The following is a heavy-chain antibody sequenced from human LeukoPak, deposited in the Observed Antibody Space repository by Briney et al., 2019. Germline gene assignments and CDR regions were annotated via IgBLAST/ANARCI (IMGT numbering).Heavy chain of an antibody. CDR1: GFTFSSYA. D-gene: IGHD2-21*01. V-gene: IGHV3-23*01. CDR2: TSGSGGST. Sequence: PGGSLRLSCAASGFTFSSYAMSWVRQAPGKGLEWVSATSGSGGSTYYADSVKGRFTISRDNSKNTLYLQMNSLRAEDTAVYYCAKGPPRVILGYYYYYMDVWGKGATVTVSS. J-gene: IGHJ6*03. CDR3: AKGPPRVILGYYYYYMDV.